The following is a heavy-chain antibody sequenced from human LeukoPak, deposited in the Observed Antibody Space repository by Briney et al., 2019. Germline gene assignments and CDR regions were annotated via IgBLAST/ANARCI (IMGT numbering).Heavy chain of an antibody. V-gene: IGHV1-69*01. CDR3: ARGDCSGGSCYPYYYYYGMDV. CDR1: GGTFSSYA. Sequence: EASVKASCKASGGTFSSYAISWVRQAPGQGLEWMGGIIPIFGTANYAQKFQGRVTITADESTSTAYMELSSLRSEDTAVYYCARGDCSGGSCYPYYYYYGMDVWGQGTTVTVSS. CDR2: IIPIFGTA. J-gene: IGHJ6*02. D-gene: IGHD2-15*01.